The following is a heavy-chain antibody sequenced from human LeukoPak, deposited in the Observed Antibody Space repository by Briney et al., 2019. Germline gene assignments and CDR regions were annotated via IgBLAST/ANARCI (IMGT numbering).Heavy chain of an antibody. D-gene: IGHD3-10*01. Sequence: GGSLRLSCAASGFTFSSYRMNWVRQAPGKGLEWVSSITSRSYIYYGDSVKGRFTISRDNAKNSLYLQMNSLRAEDTAVYYCATALNYGSGVHFDYWGQGTLVTVSS. CDR3: ATALNYGSGVHFDY. CDR1: GFTFSSYR. J-gene: IGHJ4*02. V-gene: IGHV3-21*01. CDR2: ITSRSYI.